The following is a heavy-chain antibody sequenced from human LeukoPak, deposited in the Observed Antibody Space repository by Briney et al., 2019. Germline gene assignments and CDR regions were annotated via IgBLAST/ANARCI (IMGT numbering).Heavy chain of an antibody. CDR1: GFTFSSYA. D-gene: IGHD3-22*01. CDR3: AKPPYYYDSSGYYHKGWSDP. Sequence: GGSLRLSCAASGFTFSSYAMSWVRQAPGKGLEWVSAISGSGGSTYYADSVKGRFTISRDNSKNTLYLQMNSLRAEDTAVYYCAKPPYYYDSSGYYHKGWSDPWGQGTLVTVSS. V-gene: IGHV3-23*01. J-gene: IGHJ5*02. CDR2: ISGSGGST.